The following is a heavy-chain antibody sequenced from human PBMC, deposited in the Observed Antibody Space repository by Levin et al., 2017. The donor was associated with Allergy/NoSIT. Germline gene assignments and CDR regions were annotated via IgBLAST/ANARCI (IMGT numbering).Heavy chain of an antibody. CDR2: IDATGDT. CDR1: GFTFSSYD. V-gene: IGHV3-13*04. J-gene: IGHJ4*02. D-gene: IGHD6-19*01. CDR3: ARYSSGWRSFDY. Sequence: GGSLRLSCAASGFTFSSYDMHWVRQVTGKGLEWVSSIDATGDTYYAGSVKGRFTISREDAKNSLYLQLNSLRAGDTSVYYCARYSSGWRSFDYWGQGILVTVSS.